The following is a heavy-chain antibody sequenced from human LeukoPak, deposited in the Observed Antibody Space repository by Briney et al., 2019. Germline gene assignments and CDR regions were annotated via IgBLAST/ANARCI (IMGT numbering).Heavy chain of an antibody. D-gene: IGHD3-16*01. Sequence: ASVKVSCKASGGTFSSYAISWVRQAPGQGLEWMGGIIPIFGTANYAQKFQGRVTITADESTSTAYMELSSLRSEDTAVYYCARGGFGRDYYFDYWGQGTLVTVSS. V-gene: IGHV1-69*13. CDR3: ARGGFGRDYYFDY. CDR2: IIPIFGTA. CDR1: GGTFSSYA. J-gene: IGHJ4*02.